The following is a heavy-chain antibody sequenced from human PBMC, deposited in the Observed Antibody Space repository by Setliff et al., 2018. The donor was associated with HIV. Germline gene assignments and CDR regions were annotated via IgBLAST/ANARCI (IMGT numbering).Heavy chain of an antibody. J-gene: IGHJ6*04. D-gene: IGHD1-26*01. CDR3: ANTFSGSHNV. CDR1: GYTLTEVS. V-gene: IGHV1-24*01. CDR2: FDPQDGET. Sequence: ASVKVSCKVSGYTLTEVSMHWVRQAPKKGLEWMGYFDPQDGETVHAQKFQGRVTMTTDTSTSTAYMELRSLRSDDTAVYYCANTFSGSHNVWGKGTAVTVPQ.